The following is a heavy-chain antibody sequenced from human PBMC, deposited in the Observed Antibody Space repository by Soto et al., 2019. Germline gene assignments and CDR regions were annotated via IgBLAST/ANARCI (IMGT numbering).Heavy chain of an antibody. CDR1: GFTFADSA. J-gene: IGHJ4*02. D-gene: IGHD1-26*01. Sequence: SVKVSCKASGFTFADSAVQWVRQARGQSLEWIGRIIVDSGNTKSAEKFTERVSMSWDMSTSTALMELRSLTSDATAVYDCATANNTSPFDYWGLGTLVTVSS. CDR3: ATANNTSPFDY. V-gene: IGHV1-58*01. CDR2: IIVDSGNT.